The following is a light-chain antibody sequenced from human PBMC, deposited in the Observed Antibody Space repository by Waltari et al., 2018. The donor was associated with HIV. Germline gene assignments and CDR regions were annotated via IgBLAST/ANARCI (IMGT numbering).Light chain of an antibody. Sequence: QSALTQPASVSGSPGQSITISCTGTSSDVGGYNYVSWYQQHPGKAPKLMIYEVSKRPSVVSNRFSGSKSGNTASLTISGLQAEDEADYYCCSYAGSYVFGTGTKVTVL. CDR2: EVS. J-gene: IGLJ1*01. CDR1: SSDVGGYNY. V-gene: IGLV2-23*02. CDR3: CSYAGSYV.